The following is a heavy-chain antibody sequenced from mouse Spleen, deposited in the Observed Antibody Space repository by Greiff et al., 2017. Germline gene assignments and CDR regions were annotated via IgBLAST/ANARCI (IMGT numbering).Heavy chain of an antibody. V-gene: IGHV1-81*01. Sequence: VQGVESGAELARPGASVKLSCKASGYTFTSYGISWVKQRTGQGLEWIGEIYPRSGNTYYNEKFKGKATLTADKSSSTAYMELRSLTSEDSAVYFCARPREAWFAYWGQGTLVTVSA. CDR1: GYTFTSYG. CDR3: ARPREAWFAY. J-gene: IGHJ3*01. CDR2: IYPRSGNT.